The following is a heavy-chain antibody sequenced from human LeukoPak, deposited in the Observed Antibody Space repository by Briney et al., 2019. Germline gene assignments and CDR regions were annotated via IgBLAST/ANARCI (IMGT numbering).Heavy chain of an antibody. J-gene: IGHJ5*02. V-gene: IGHV4-30-2*01. CDR2: IYHSGST. Sequence: PSETLSLTCAVSGGSISSGGYSWSWIRQPPGKGLEWIGYIYHSGSTYYNPSLKSRVTISVDRSKNQFSLKLSSVTAADTAVYYCARSNQGLPNWFDPWGQGTLVTVSS. CDR3: ARSNQGLPNWFDP. CDR1: GGSISSGGYS.